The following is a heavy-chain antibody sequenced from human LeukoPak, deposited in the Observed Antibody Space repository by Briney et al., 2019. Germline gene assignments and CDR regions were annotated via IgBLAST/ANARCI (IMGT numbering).Heavy chain of an antibody. Sequence: GESLKISCKGSGYSFTSYWIGWVRQMPGKGLEWMGIIYPGDSDTRYSPSFQGQVTISADKSISSAYLQWSSLKASDTAMYYCARGRGSGWSTDPNWFDPWGQGTLVTVSS. CDR3: ARGRGSGWSTDPNWFDP. D-gene: IGHD6-19*01. V-gene: IGHV5-51*01. J-gene: IGHJ5*02. CDR2: IYPGDSDT. CDR1: GYSFTSYW.